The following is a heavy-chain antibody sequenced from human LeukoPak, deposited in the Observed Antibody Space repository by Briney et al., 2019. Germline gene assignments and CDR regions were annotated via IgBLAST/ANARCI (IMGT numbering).Heavy chain of an antibody. V-gene: IGHV4-59*08. Sequence: SETLSLTCTVSGGSISSYYWSWIRQPPGKGLEWIGYIYYSGSTNYNPSLKSRVTISVDTPKNQFSLKLSSVTAADTAVYYCARLTLRLYSSSWYVRGAFDIWGQGTMVTVSS. D-gene: IGHD6-13*01. CDR3: ARLTLRLYSSSWYVRGAFDI. J-gene: IGHJ3*02. CDR1: GGSISSYY. CDR2: IYYSGST.